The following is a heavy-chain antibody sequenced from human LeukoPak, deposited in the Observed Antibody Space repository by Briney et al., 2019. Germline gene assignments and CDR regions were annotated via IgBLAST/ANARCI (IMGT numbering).Heavy chain of an antibody. D-gene: IGHD6-6*01. Sequence: SHSLSPTLALDAASFGGYYCSWVRQPPGEGPEWSGEINHSVSTNYNPSLKSRVTISVDTSKNQFSLKLSSVTAADTAVYFCARGNPYGGSSGVGAFDIWGQGTMVTVSS. V-gene: IGHV4-34*01. CDR3: ARGNPYGGSSGVGAFDI. CDR2: INHSVST. J-gene: IGHJ3*02. CDR1: AASFGGYY.